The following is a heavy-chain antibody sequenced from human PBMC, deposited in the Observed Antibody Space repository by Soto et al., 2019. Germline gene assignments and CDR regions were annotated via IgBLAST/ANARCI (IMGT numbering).Heavy chain of an antibody. Sequence: QVQLVESGGGVVQPGRSLRLSCAASGFTFSSYAMHWVRQAPGKGLEWVAVISYDGSNKYYADSVKGRFTISRDNSKNTLYLQMNSLRAEDTAVYYCARDRRRHFDYWGQGTLVTVSS. D-gene: IGHD1-1*01. CDR1: GFTFSSYA. CDR3: ARDRRRHFDY. J-gene: IGHJ4*02. CDR2: ISYDGSNK. V-gene: IGHV3-30-3*01.